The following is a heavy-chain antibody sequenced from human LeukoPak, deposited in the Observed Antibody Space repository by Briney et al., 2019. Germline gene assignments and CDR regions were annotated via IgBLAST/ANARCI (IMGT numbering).Heavy chain of an antibody. D-gene: IGHD3-10*01. CDR3: AKERPEEYYGSGSYFDY. CDR2: IGYENGRNE. CDR1: GFTFRSYV. Sequence: GGSLRLSCAASGFTFRSYVMHWVRQAPGKGLEWVAAIGYENGRNEYYADSVKGRFTISRDNSKNTVYLHMNSLRAEDTAVYYCAKERPEEYYGSGSYFDYWGQGTLVTFST. V-gene: IGHV3-30*18. J-gene: IGHJ4*02.